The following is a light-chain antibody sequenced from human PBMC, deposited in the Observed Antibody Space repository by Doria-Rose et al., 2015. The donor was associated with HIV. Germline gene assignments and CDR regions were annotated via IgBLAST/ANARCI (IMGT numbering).Light chain of an antibody. V-gene: IGKV3-20*01. Sequence: TQSPGTLSLSPGERATLSCRASQSFSSTYLAWYQHKPGQAPSLLIYDGSTRATGIPDRFSASGSVTDFTLTINRLEPEDFALYYCHQYGTSGTFGQGTKVEI. CDR1: QSFSSTY. J-gene: IGKJ1*01. CDR2: DGS. CDR3: HQYGTSGT.